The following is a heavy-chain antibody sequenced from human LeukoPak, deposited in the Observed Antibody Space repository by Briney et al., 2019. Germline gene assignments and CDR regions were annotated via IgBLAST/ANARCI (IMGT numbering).Heavy chain of an antibody. D-gene: IGHD1-26*01. CDR1: GGSISSYY. CDR2: IYYSGST. CDR3: ARLLAAPGWFDP. Sequence: SETLSLTCTVAGGSISSYYWSWIRQPPGKGLEWIGYIYYSGSTNYNPSLKSRVTISVDTSKNQFSLKLSSVTAADTAVYYCARLLAAPGWFDPWGQGTLVTVSS. V-gene: IGHV4-59*01. J-gene: IGHJ5*02.